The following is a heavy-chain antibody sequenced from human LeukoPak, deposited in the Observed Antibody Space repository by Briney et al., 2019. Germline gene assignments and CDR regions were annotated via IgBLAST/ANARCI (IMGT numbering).Heavy chain of an antibody. V-gene: IGHV5-51*01. J-gene: IGHJ3*02. Sequence: LGESLKISCKGSGYSFTSYWIGWVRQMPGKGLEWMGIIYPGDSDTRYGPTFQGQVTISVDKSISTAYLQWSNLKASDTAMYYCARVSRYSGYEGDAFDIWGQGTTVTVSS. CDR1: GYSFTSYW. CDR2: IYPGDSDT. D-gene: IGHD5-12*01. CDR3: ARVSRYSGYEGDAFDI.